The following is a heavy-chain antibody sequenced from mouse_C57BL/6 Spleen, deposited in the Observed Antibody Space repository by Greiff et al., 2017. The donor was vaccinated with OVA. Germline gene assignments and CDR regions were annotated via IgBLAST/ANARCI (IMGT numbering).Heavy chain of an antibody. CDR1: GYTFTSYW. V-gene: IGHV1-55*01. CDR3: ARGRYDYGGYFDY. J-gene: IGHJ2*01. CDR2: IYPGSGST. Sequence: VQLQQPGAELVKPGASVKMSCKASGYTFTSYWITWVKQRPGQGLEWIGDIYPGSGSTTYNEKFKSKATLTVDTSYSTAYMQLSSLTSEDSAVYYCARGRYDYGGYFDYWGQGTTLTVSS. D-gene: IGHD2-4*01.